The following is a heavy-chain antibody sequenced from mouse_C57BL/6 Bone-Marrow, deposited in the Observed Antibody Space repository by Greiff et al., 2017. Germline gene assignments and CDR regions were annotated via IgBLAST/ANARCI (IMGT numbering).Heavy chain of an antibody. J-gene: IGHJ3*01. CDR1: GFNIKDDY. Sequence: EVKLQESGAELVRPGASVKLSCTASGFNIKDDYMHWVKQRPEQGLEWIGWIDPENGDTEYASKFQGKATITADTSSNTAYLQLSSLTSEDTAVYYCTTPYYGSSYDADWGQGTLVTVSA. CDR3: TTPYYGSSYDAD. V-gene: IGHV14-4*01. CDR2: IDPENGDT. D-gene: IGHD1-1*01.